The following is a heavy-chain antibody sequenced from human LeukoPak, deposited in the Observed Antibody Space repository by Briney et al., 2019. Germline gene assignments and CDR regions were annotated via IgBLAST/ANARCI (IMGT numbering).Heavy chain of an antibody. CDR2: ISAYNGNT. Sequence: ASVKVSCKASGYTFTSYAFSWVRQSPGQGLEWMGWISAYNGNTNYAQKLQGRVTMTTDTSTSTAYMELRSLRSDDTAVYYCARYHTREAVDYWGQGTLVTVSS. CDR1: GYTFTSYA. CDR3: ARYHTREAVDY. J-gene: IGHJ4*02. V-gene: IGHV1-18*01. D-gene: IGHD1-1*01.